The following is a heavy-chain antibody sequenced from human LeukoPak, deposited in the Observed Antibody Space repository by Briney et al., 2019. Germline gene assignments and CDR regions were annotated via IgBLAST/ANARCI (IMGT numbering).Heavy chain of an antibody. CDR3: ARRSMTTPYNWFDP. CDR2: IYYSGST. V-gene: IGHV4-39*01. CDR1: GGSISSSSYY. D-gene: IGHD4-11*01. Sequence: SETLSLTCTVSGGSISSSSYYWRWIRQPPGKGLEWIGSIYYSGSTYYNPSLKSRVTISVDTSKNQFSLKLSSVTAADTAVYYCARRSMTTPYNWFDPWGQGTLVTVSS. J-gene: IGHJ5*02.